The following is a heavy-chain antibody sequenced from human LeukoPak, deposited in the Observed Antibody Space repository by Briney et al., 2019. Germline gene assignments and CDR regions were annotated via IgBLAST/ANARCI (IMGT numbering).Heavy chain of an antibody. CDR1: GYSISSGYY. CDR3: ARHGGTRVTLVEVYYFDY. J-gene: IGHJ4*02. CDR2: IFYTGGT. Sequence: SETLSLTCTVSGYSISSGYYWGWIRQPPEKGLEWIGSIFYTGGTFYSPSLKSRVTISVDTSKNQFSLKLSSVTAADTAVYYCARHGGTRVTLVEVYYFDYWGQGTLVTVSS. D-gene: IGHD4-11*01. V-gene: IGHV4-38-2*02.